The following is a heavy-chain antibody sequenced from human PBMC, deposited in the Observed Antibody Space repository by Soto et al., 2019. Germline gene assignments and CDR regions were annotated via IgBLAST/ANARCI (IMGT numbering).Heavy chain of an antibody. D-gene: IGHD2-15*01. CDR1: GYTFTSYG. J-gene: IGHJ2*01. CDR3: ARVLCSGGSCYSIWYFDL. CDR2: ISAYNGHT. V-gene: IGHV1-18*01. Sequence: QVQLVQSGAEVKKPGASVKVSCKASGYTFTSYGISWVLQAPGQGLDSMGWISAYNGHTNYAQKLQGRVTMTTDTSTSTAYMELRSLRSDDTAVYYCARVLCSGGSCYSIWYFDLWGRGTLVTVSS.